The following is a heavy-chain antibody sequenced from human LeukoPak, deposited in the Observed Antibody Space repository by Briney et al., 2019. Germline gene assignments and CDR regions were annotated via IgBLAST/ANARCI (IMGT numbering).Heavy chain of an antibody. J-gene: IGHJ4*02. CDR3: ARDPPLGSCSTISCPHLDY. D-gene: IGHD2-2*01. Sequence: GGSLRLSCAASGFTFSRYSMNWVRQAPGKGLEWVSSISSSSSFIYYADSVKGRFTISRDNAKNSLYLQMNSLRAEDTAVYYCARDPPLGSCSTISCPHLDYWGQGTLVTVST. CDR1: GFTFSRYS. V-gene: IGHV3-21*01. CDR2: ISSSSSFI.